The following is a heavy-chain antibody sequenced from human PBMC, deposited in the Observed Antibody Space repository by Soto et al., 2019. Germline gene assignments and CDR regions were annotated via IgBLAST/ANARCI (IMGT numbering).Heavy chain of an antibody. V-gene: IGHV1-18*04. J-gene: IGHJ4*02. CDR2: ISAYNGNT. Sequence: GASVKVSCKASGYTFTSYGISWVRQAPGQGLEWMGWISAYNGNTNYAQKLQGRVTMTTDTSTSTAYMELRSLRSDDTAVYYCARVGRGIAAAGNLFDYWGQGTLVTVSS. D-gene: IGHD6-13*01. CDR1: GYTFTSYG. CDR3: ARVGRGIAAAGNLFDY.